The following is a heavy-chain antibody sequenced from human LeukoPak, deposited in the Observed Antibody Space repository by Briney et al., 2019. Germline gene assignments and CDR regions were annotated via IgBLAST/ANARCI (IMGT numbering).Heavy chain of an antibody. CDR1: GFTFSSYA. Sequence: GGSLRLSCAASGFTFSSYATSWGRQAPGKGLEWVSAISGSGGSTYYADSVKGRFTISRDNSKNTLYLQMNSLRAEDTAIYYCAKPTGTTVYYYGMDVWGQGTTVTVSS. J-gene: IGHJ6*02. V-gene: IGHV3-23*01. CDR2: ISGSGGST. D-gene: IGHD1-1*01. CDR3: AKPTGTTVYYYGMDV.